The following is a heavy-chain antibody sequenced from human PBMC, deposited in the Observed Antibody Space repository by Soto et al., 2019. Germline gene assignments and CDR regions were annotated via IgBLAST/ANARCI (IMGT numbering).Heavy chain of an antibody. V-gene: IGHV3-9*01. Sequence: GGSLRLSCAASGFTFDDYAMHWVRQAPGKGLEWVSGISWNSGSIGYADSVKGRFTIPRDNAKNSLYLQMNSLRAEDTALYYCAKAGGFDYYYYMDVWGKGTTVTVSS. CDR3: AKAGGFDYYYYMDV. CDR2: ISWNSGSI. CDR1: GFTFDDYA. J-gene: IGHJ6*03.